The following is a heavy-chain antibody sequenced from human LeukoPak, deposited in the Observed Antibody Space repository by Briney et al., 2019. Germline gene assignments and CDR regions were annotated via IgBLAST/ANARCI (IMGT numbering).Heavy chain of an antibody. CDR3: ARASYYDFWSGYEGYFDY. D-gene: IGHD3-3*01. J-gene: IGHJ4*02. CDR1: GGSISNGSYY. V-gene: IGHV4-61*02. CDR2: IYTSGST. Sequence: SQTLSLTCTVSGGSISNGSYYWSWIRQPAGKGLEWIGRIYTSGSTNYNPSLKSRVTISVDTSKNQFSLKLSSVTAADTAVYYCARASYYDFWSGYEGYFDYWGQGTLVTVSS.